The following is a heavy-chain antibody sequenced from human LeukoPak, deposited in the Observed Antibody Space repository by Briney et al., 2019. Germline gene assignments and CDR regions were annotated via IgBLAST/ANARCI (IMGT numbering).Heavy chain of an antibody. CDR2: ISGSGDST. V-gene: IGHV3-23*01. J-gene: IGHJ4*02. CDR3: AKNFGSGTYYEDY. CDR1: GFTFSSYA. D-gene: IGHD3-10*01. Sequence: GGSLRLSCAASGFTFSSYAMSWVRQAPGKGLEWVSAISGSGDSTYYADSVKGRFTISRDNSKNTLYLQMNSLRAEDTAIYYCAKNFGSGTYYEDYWGQGTLVTVSS.